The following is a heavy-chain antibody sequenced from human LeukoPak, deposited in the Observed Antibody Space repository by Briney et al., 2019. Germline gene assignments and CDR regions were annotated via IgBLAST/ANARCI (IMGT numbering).Heavy chain of an antibody. V-gene: IGHV3-20*04. CDR1: GFSFDDYG. D-gene: IGHD3-16*01. CDR3: AGDGGLYGMDV. Sequence: PSGGSLRLSCAASGFSFDDYGMSWVRQAPGKGLEWVSGINWSGGRTGYADSVKGRHNISRDNAKNSLYLQMNSLRAEDTALYYCAGDGGLYGMDVWGQGTTVTVSS. J-gene: IGHJ6*02. CDR2: INWSGGRT.